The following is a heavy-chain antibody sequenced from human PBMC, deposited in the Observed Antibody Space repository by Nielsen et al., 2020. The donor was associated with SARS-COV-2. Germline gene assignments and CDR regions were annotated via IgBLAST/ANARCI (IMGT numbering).Heavy chain of an antibody. J-gene: IGHJ6*02. V-gene: IGHV4-31*03. CDR1: GGSISSGGYY. CDR2: ISYSGTT. D-gene: IGHD2-2*01. CDR3: ARDIVVDNSYYYGMDV. Sequence: LTLSGTVFGGSISSGGYYWTRIRQYPGKGLEWIGYISYSGTTYYSPSLKSRLNMSLDTSKYQFSLKLTSVTAADTAVYYCARDIVVDNSYYYGMDVWGQGTTVTVSS.